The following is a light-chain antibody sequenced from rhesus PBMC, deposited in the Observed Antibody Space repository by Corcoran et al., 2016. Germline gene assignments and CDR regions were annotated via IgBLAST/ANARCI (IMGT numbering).Light chain of an antibody. CDR2: AAS. CDR1: QGISTS. J-gene: IGKJ3*01. CDR3: LQHNSNPFT. Sequence: DIQMTQSPSSLSASAGDTVTITCRASQGISTSLNWYQQNTGKALKRLIYAASSLESGVPSRFSGSGSGTDFTLTISSLQPEDFATYSCLQHNSNPFTFGPGTKLDIK. V-gene: IGKV1-43*01.